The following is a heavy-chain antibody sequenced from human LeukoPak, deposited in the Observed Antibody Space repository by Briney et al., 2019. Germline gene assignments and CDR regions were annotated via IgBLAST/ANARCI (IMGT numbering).Heavy chain of an antibody. CDR3: ALLWFGELPWFDP. CDR1: GFTFSSYG. D-gene: IGHD3-10*01. Sequence: GGALRLSCAASGFTFSSYGMHWGGQAPGKGVGWVAVIWDDGSNKYYADSVKGRFTISRDNSKNTLYLQMNRLRAEDTAVYYCALLWFGELPWFDPWGQGTLVTVSS. CDR2: IWDDGSNK. J-gene: IGHJ5*02. V-gene: IGHV3-33*01.